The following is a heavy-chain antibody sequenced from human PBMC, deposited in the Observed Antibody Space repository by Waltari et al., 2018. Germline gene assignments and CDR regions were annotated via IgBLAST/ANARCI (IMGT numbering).Heavy chain of an antibody. CDR3: ASGPTFLRYFDV. Sequence: QVQIHQRGAGLLKPSETLSLTCAVSGGSFSGNYWAWIRQPPGKGMEWIGDIHHSGATYFNPSRKSRITRSMDASTDQFSLNLTSVVAADAAVYYCASGPTFLRYFDVWGPGTLVTVSS. V-gene: IGHV4-34*01. J-gene: IGHJ2*01. CDR1: GGSFSGNY. CDR2: IHHSGAT.